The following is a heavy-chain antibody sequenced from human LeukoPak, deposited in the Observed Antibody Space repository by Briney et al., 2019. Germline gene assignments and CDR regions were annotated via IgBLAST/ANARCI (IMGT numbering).Heavy chain of an antibody. Sequence: PSETLSLTCTVSGGSISSSSYYWGWIRQPPGKGLEWIGIIYYSGSTYYNPSLKSRVTMSVDTSKSQFSLNLSSVTAADTAVYYCARELQYYYDSSGYVDYWGQGTLVTVSS. CDR2: IYYSGST. CDR1: GGSISSSSYY. CDR3: ARELQYYYDSSGYVDY. D-gene: IGHD3-22*01. V-gene: IGHV4-39*07. J-gene: IGHJ4*02.